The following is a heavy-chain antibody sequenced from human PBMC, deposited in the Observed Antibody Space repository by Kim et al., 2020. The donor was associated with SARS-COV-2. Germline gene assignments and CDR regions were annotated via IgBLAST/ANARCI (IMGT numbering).Heavy chain of an antibody. CDR2: TRNKANSYTT. CDR3: ARGQLGSYYYYGMDV. J-gene: IGHJ6*02. V-gene: IGHV3-72*01. D-gene: IGHD6-6*01. CDR1: GFTFSDHY. Sequence: GGSLRLSCAASGFTFSDHYMDWVRQAPGKGLEWVGRTRNKANSYTTEYAASVKGRFTISRDDSKNSLYLQMNSLKTEDTAVYYCARGQLGSYYYYGMDVWGQGTTVTVSS.